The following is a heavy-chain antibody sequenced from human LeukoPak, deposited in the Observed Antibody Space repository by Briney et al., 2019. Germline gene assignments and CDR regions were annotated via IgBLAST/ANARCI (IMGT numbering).Heavy chain of an antibody. CDR2: IIPIFGTA. V-gene: IGHV1-69*05. Sequence: SVKVSCKASGGTFSSYAISWVRQAPGQGLEWMGGIIPIFGTANYAQKFQGRVTITTDESTSTAYMELSSLRSEDTAVYYCARARYYDSSGYYFDYWGQGTLVTVSP. CDR3: ARARYYDSSGYYFDY. D-gene: IGHD3-22*01. CDR1: GGTFSSYA. J-gene: IGHJ4*02.